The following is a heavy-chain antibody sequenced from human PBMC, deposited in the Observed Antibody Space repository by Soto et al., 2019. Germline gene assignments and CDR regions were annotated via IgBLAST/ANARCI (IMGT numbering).Heavy chain of an antibody. Sequence: SLTCAVYGGSFSGYYWSWIRQPPGKGLEWIGEINHSGSTNYNPSLKSRVTISVDTSKNQFSLKLSSVTAADTAVYYCARGLRTGKINYWGQGTPVTVSS. CDR1: GGSFSGYY. CDR3: ARGLRTGKINY. J-gene: IGHJ4*02. CDR2: INHSGST. V-gene: IGHV4-34*01. D-gene: IGHD3-9*01.